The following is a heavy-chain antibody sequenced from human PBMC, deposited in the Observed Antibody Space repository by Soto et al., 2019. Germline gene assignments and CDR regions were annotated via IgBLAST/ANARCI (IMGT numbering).Heavy chain of an antibody. V-gene: IGHV3-64D*06. CDR1: GFTFSIYA. D-gene: IGHD3-22*01. CDR2: ISTNGGST. CDR3: VKGEYYYDNSGYYPFNY. J-gene: IGHJ4*02. Sequence: PGGSLRLSCSASGFTFSIYAMHWVRQAPGKGLEYVSSISTNGGSTDYADSVKGRFTISRDNSKNTVYLQMSSLRVEDTAVYYCVKGEYYYDNSGYYPFNYWGQGTLVTVSS.